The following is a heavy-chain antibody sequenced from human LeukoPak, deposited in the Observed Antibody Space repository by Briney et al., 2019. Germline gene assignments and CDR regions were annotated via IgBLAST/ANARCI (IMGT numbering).Heavy chain of an antibody. V-gene: IGHV3-11*04. Sequence: GGSLRLSCAAPGFTFSDYYMSWIRQAPGKGLEWVSYISSSSSTIYYADSVKGRFTISRDNAKNSLYLQMNSLRAEDTAAYYCARVGATFTGYYMDVWGKGTTVTVSS. CDR2: ISSSSSTI. J-gene: IGHJ6*03. CDR3: ARVGATFTGYYMDV. CDR1: GFTFSDYY. D-gene: IGHD1-26*01.